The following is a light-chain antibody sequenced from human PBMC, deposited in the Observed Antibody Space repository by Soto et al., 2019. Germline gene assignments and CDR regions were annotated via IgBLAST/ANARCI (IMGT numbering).Light chain of an antibody. CDR3: QQYHTPPLT. CDR1: QSVSSN. V-gene: IGKV3-15*01. J-gene: IGKJ4*01. Sequence: EIVMTQSPATLSVSPGERATLSCRASQSVSSNLAWYQKKPGQPPKLLMYWASTRESGVPERFSGSGSATDFSLTISSLQAEDVAVYYCQQYHTPPLTFGGGTKVEIK. CDR2: WAS.